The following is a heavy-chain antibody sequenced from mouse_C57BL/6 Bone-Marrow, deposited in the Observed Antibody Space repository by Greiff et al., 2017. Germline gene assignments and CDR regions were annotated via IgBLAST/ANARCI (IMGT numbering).Heavy chain of an antibody. D-gene: IGHD2-4*01. CDR2: IDPADGET. CDR1: GFNIKDYY. J-gene: IGHJ1*03. V-gene: IGHV14-2*01. Sequence: EVQLQQSGAELVKPGASVKLSCTASGFNIKDYYMHWVKQRTDQGLEWIGRIDPADGETKYAQKFQGKATLTADTSSTTAYLQLSSLTSEDTAVYYCARFDYNSDWYFDVWGTGTTVTVSS. CDR3: ARFDYNSDWYFDV.